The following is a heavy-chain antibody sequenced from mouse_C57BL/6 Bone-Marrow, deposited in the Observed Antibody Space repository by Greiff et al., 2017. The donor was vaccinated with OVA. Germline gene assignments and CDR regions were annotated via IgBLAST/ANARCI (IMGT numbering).Heavy chain of an antibody. Sequence: QVQLQQPGAELVKPGASVKLSCKASGYTFTSYWMQWVKQRPGQGLEWIGEIDPSDSYTNYNQKFKGNATLTVDTSSSTPYMQLSSLTSEDSAVYYCAALLRHFYYWGQGTTLTVSS. V-gene: IGHV1-50*01. CDR1: GYTFTSYW. J-gene: IGHJ2*01. D-gene: IGHD1-2*01. CDR2: IDPSDSYT. CDR3: AALLRHFYY.